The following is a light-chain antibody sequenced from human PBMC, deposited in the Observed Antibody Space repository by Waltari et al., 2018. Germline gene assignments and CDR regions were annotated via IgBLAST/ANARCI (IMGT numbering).Light chain of an antibody. V-gene: IGLV2-14*03. CDR2: DVT. J-gene: IGLJ3*02. CDR3: ASYIPGSTLV. Sequence: QSALTQPASVSGSPGQSITISCTGTSTDVGRYNYVSCYQHYPDKAPKLMIYDVTNPPSGVSHRFSGSKSGNTASLTISALQPEDEADYYCASYIPGSTLVFGGGTKLAVL. CDR1: STDVGRYNY.